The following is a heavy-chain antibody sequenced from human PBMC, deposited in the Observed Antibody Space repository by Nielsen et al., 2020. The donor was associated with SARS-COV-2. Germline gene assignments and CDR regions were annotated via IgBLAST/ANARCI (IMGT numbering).Heavy chain of an antibody. V-gene: IGHV1-2*06. D-gene: IGHD3/OR15-3a*01. CDR2: INPNSGGT. Sequence: ASVKVSCKASGYTFTDYYIHWVRQAPGQGLEWMGRINPNSGGTNYAQKFQGRVTMTRDASISTVYMELTSDDTAVYYCARARATIFGLVMSYGMDVWGQGTTVAVSS. CDR3: ARARATIFGLVMSYGMDV. CDR1: GYTFTDYY. J-gene: IGHJ6*02.